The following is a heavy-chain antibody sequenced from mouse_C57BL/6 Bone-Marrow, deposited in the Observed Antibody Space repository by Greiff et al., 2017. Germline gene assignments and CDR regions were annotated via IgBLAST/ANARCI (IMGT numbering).Heavy chain of an antibody. CDR3: ARNPLYYYGSSQYYFDY. V-gene: IGHV1-80*01. J-gene: IGHJ2*01. Sequence: VQLQQSGAELVKPGASVKISCKASGYAFSSYWMNWVKQRPGKGLEWIGQIYPGDGDTNYNGKFKGEATLTADKSSSTAYMQLSSLTSADSAVYFCARNPLYYYGSSQYYFDYWGQGTTLTVSS. D-gene: IGHD1-1*01. CDR1: GYAFSSYW. CDR2: IYPGDGDT.